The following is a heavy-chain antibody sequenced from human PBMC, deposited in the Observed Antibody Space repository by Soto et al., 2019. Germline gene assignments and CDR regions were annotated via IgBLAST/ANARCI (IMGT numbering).Heavy chain of an antibody. J-gene: IGHJ4*02. Sequence: QVQLVESGGGVVQPGRSLRLSCTASGFTFSTYGMHWVRQAPGKGLEWVAVISYDGSIKFYANSVKGRFTISRDNSKNPLYLQMNSLRTEDTAVYYCAKESYDWPRYFDYWGQGTLVTVSS. D-gene: IGHD5-12*01. V-gene: IGHV3-30*18. CDR3: AKESYDWPRYFDY. CDR1: GFTFSTYG. CDR2: ISYDGSIK.